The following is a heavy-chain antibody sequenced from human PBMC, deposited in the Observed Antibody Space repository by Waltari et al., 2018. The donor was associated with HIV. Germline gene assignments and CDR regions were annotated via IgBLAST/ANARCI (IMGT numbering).Heavy chain of an antibody. CDR2: IYLSRES. CDR3: ARGWHTANDWWHGLYSAMYV. V-gene: IGHV4-61*02. D-gene: IGHD2-8*02. J-gene: IGHJ6*02. Sequence: QVQLQESGPGLVKPSQTLSLTCTVSGISISSGIHQWTWIRQSAGKGLDWMGRIYLSRESNHHLSLGRLLIVSRDTSKILFSLKMNFVFGADTAVYFCARGWHTANDWWHGLYSAMYVWGQGTTVTVSS. CDR1: GISISSGIHQ.